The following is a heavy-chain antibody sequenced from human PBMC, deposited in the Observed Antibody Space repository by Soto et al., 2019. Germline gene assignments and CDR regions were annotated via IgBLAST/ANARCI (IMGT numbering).Heavy chain of an antibody. CDR2: ISSSSSTI. CDR1: GFTFSSYS. CDR3: AILSNVYGDYDDGGWNWDY. V-gene: IGHV3-48*01. J-gene: IGHJ4*02. D-gene: IGHD4-17*01. Sequence: EVQLVESGGGLVQPGGSLRLSCAASGFTFSSYSMNWVRQAPGQGLEWVSYISSSSSTIYYAHSVKGRFTSSRDNAKNQLYLQRNCLRAEYTAVYDFAILSNVYGDYDDGGWNWDYWVQGILVTVSS.